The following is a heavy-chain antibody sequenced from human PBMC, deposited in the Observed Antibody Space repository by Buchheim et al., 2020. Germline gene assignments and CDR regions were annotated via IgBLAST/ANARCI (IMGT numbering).Heavy chain of an antibody. J-gene: IGHJ6*02. CDR3: AKASDYGDYVNYYGMDV. CDR1: GFTFSSYW. D-gene: IGHD4-17*01. V-gene: IGHV3-23*04. CDR2: ISGSGGST. Sequence: EVQLVESGGGLVQPGGSLRLSCAASGFTFSSYWMHWVRQAPGKGLEWVSAISGSGGSTYYADSVKGRFTISRDNSKNTLYLQMNSLRAEDTAVYYCAKASDYGDYVNYYGMDVWGQGTT.